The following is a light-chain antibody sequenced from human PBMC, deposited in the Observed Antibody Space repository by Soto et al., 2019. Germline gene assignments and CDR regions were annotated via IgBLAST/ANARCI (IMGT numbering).Light chain of an antibody. CDR3: QQYGGSVPIT. J-gene: IGKJ5*01. V-gene: IGKV3-20*01. CDR2: GAS. Sequence: EIVLTQSPGTLSLSPGERATLSCRASQSVSSAYLAWYQQKPGQAPRLLISGASNRATGIPDRFSGSGSGTDFSLTISGLEPEDFAVYYCQQYGGSVPITFGQGTRLDIK. CDR1: QSVSSAY.